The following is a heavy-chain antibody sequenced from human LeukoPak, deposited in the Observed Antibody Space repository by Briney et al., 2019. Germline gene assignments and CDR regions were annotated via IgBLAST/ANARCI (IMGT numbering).Heavy chain of an antibody. CDR3: ASRTPECYDSSGCDY. Sequence: SETLSLTCAVYGGSFSGYYWSWIRQPPGKGLEWIGEINHSGGTNYNPSLKSRVTISVDTSKNQFSLKLSSVTAADTAVYYCASRTPECYDSSGCDYWGQGTLVTVSS. V-gene: IGHV4-34*01. CDR2: INHSGGT. D-gene: IGHD3-22*01. CDR1: GGSFSGYY. J-gene: IGHJ4*02.